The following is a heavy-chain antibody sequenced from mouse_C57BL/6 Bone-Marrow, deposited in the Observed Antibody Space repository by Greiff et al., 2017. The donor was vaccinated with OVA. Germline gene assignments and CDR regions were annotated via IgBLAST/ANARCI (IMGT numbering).Heavy chain of an antibody. J-gene: IGHJ2*01. CDR2: IDPENGDT. CDR3: TTNYGNY. CDR1: GFNIKDDY. D-gene: IGHD1-1*01. V-gene: IGHV14-4*01. Sequence: EVQLQESGAELVRPGASVKLSCTASGFNIKDDYMHWVKQRPEQGLELIGWIDPENGDTEYASKFQGKATITADTSSNTAYLQLSSLTSEDTAVYYCTTNYGNYWGQGTTLTVSS.